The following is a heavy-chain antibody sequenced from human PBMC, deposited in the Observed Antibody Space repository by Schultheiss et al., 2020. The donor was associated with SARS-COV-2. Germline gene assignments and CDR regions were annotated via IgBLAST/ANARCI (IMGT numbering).Heavy chain of an antibody. D-gene: IGHD3-3*01. CDR3: ARDTEWQSRLGYYYGMDV. Sequence: GGSLRLSCAASGFTFSSYGMHWVRQAPGKGLEWVAVIWYDGSNKYYADSVMGRFTISRDNSKNRLYLQMNSLRAEDTAVYYCARDTEWQSRLGYYYGMDVWGQGTTVTVSS. CDR1: GFTFSSYG. J-gene: IGHJ6*02. CDR2: IWYDGSNK. V-gene: IGHV3-33*01.